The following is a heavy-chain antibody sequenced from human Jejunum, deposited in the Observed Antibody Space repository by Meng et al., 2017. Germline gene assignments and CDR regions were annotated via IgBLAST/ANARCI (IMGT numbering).Heavy chain of an antibody. Sequence: QLQLQESGPGLGKPSATLALTCTVSVGSISTSSYYWGWIRQAPGKGLEWIGNIYYSGSTYYNSSLKSRVTISVDTSKNQFSLTLSAVTAADTAVYYCARSPQYYDSSGFAFDPWGQGTLVTVSS. V-gene: IGHV4-39*01. D-gene: IGHD3-22*01. CDR3: ARSPQYYDSSGFAFDP. CDR2: IYYSGST. CDR1: VGSISTSSYY. J-gene: IGHJ5*02.